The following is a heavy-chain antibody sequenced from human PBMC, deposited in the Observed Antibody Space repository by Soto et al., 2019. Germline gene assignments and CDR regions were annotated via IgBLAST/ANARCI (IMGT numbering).Heavy chain of an antibody. D-gene: IGHD3-10*01. CDR2: ISGSGNAM. CDR1: GFTVSSYE. V-gene: IGHV3-48*03. CDR3: ARGLFGELSPGGIDYFDY. Sequence: PGGSLRLSCAASGFTVSSYEMNWVRQAPGKGLEWVSYISGSGNAMFYADSVKGRFTISRDNAKNSLSLQMNSLRAEDTAVYYCARGLFGELSPGGIDYFDYWGQGTLVTVSS. J-gene: IGHJ4*02.